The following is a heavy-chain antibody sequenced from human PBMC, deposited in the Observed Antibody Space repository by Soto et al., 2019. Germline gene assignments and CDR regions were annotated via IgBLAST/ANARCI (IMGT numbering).Heavy chain of an antibody. J-gene: IGHJ5*02. CDR1: GGPFSGVY. D-gene: IGHD6-19*01. Sequence: SETLSLTCAVSGGPFSGVYWSWIRQPPGKGLEWIGGVNHRGSANYNPSLESRVTMSVDTSKNQFSLKLTSVTAADSAVYYCARDVFCGSGTCRVGHWFDPWGQGTLVTVSS. V-gene: IGHV4-34*01. CDR3: ARDVFCGSGTCRVGHWFDP. CDR2: VNHRGSA.